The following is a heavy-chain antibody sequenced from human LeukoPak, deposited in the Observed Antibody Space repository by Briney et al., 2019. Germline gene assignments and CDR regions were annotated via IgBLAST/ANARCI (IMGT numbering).Heavy chain of an antibody. Sequence: PSETLSPTCAVYGGSFSGYYWSWIRQPPGKGLEWIGEINHSGSTNYNPSLKSRVTISVDTSKNQFSLKLSSVTAADTAVYYCARGRRHYDILTGYYLDYWGQGTLVTVSS. V-gene: IGHV4-34*01. CDR3: ARGRRHYDILTGYYLDY. CDR1: GGSFSGYY. CDR2: INHSGST. J-gene: IGHJ4*02. D-gene: IGHD3-9*01.